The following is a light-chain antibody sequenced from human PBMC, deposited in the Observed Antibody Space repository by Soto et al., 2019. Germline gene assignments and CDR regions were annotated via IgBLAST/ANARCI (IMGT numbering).Light chain of an antibody. CDR3: AAWDDTLDGVV. CDR2: INN. CDR1: SSNIGTNT. V-gene: IGLV1-44*01. J-gene: IGLJ2*01. Sequence: QAVLTQPPSASGTPGQRVTISCSGSSSNIGTNTVNWYQQLPGTAPKLLIYINNQRPSGVPDRFSGSKSGTSASLAISGLQPEDEADYSCAAWDDTLDGVVFGGGTQLTVL.